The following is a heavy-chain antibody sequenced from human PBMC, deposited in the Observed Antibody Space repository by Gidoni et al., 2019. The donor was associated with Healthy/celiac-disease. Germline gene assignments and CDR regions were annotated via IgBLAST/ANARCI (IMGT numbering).Heavy chain of an antibody. D-gene: IGHD6-19*01. J-gene: IGHJ3*02. CDR3: AKATIAVAGKVPHDAFDI. V-gene: IGHV3-23*01. Sequence: EVQLLESGGGLVQPGGSLRLSCAASVFTFSSYAMSWFRQAPGKGLECVSAISGSGGSTCDEDSVKGRFTISRDNSKKTLYLQRNSLRAEDTAVYYCAKATIAVAGKVPHDAFDIWGQGTMVTVSS. CDR1: VFTFSSYA. CDR2: ISGSGGST.